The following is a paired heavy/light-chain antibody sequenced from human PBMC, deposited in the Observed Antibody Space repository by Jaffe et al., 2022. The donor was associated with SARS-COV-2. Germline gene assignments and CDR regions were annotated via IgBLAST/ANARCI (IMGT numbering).Light chain of an antibody. Sequence: EIVLTQSPATLSLSPGERATLSCRASQSVSSYLAWYQQKPGQAPRLLIYDASNRATGIPARFSGSGSGTDFTLTISSLEPEDFAVYYCQQRSNWPIHFGPGTKVDIK. J-gene: IGKJ3*01. V-gene: IGKV3-11*01. CDR2: DAS. CDR3: QQRSNWPIH. CDR1: QSVSSY.
Heavy chain of an antibody. CDR2: IIPIFGTA. CDR1: GGTFSSYA. Sequence: QVQLVQSGAEVKKPGSSVKVSCKASGGTFSSYAISWVRQAPGQGLEWMGGIIPIFGTANYAQKFQGRVTITADESTSTAYMELSSLRSEDTAVYYCARGPLLEMATIYRYWYFDLWGRGTLVTVSS. J-gene: IGHJ2*01. D-gene: IGHD5-12*01. CDR3: ARGPLLEMATIYRYWYFDL. V-gene: IGHV1-69*01.